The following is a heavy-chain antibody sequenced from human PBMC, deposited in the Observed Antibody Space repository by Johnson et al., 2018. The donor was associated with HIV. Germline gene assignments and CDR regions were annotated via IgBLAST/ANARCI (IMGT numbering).Heavy chain of an antibody. V-gene: IGHV3-30*14. CDR1: GFTFSSYA. D-gene: IGHD2-15*01. CDR3: ARECSGGSCYPLDHDAFDI. Sequence: QVQLVESGGGVVQPGRSLRLSCAASGFTFSSYAMHWVRQAPGKGLEWVAVISYDGSNKYYADSVKGRFTISRDNSKNMVYLQMNSLRAEDTAVYYCARECSGGSCYPLDHDAFDIWGQGTMVTVSS. CDR2: ISYDGSNK. J-gene: IGHJ3*02.